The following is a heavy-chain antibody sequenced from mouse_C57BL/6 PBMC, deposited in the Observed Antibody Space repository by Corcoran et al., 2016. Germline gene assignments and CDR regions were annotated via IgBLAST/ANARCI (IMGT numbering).Heavy chain of an antibody. Sequence: QIQLVQSGPELKKPGETVKISCKASGYTFTTYGMGWVKQAPGKGLKWMGWINTYSGVPTYADDFKGRFAFSLETSASTAYLQINNLKNEDTATYFGARPGRFDDWVQGTTLTVSS. CDR1: GYTFTTYG. CDR3: ARPGRFDD. V-gene: IGHV9-3*01. J-gene: IGHJ2*01. D-gene: IGHD3-3*01. CDR2: INTYSGVP.